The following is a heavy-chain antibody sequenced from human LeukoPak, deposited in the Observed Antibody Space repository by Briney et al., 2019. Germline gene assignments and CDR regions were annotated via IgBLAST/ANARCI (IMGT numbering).Heavy chain of an antibody. Sequence: PSETLSLTCTVSGGSVSSGSHYWSWIRQPPGKGLEWIGYIYYSGSTNYNPSLKSRVTISVDTSKNQFSLRLSSVTAADTAVYYCARDGGYNGRGLDYWGQGTLVTVSS. CDR3: ARDGGYNGRGLDY. J-gene: IGHJ4*02. CDR2: IYYSGST. V-gene: IGHV4-61*01. CDR1: GGSVSSGSHY. D-gene: IGHD5-24*01.